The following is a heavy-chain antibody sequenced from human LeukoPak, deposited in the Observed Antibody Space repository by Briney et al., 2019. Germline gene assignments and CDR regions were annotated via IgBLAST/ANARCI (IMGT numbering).Heavy chain of an antibody. CDR1: GFTFTSSA. V-gene: IGHV1-58*01. Sequence: SVKVSCKASGFTFTSSAVQWVRQARGQRPEWIGWIVVGSGDTNSAQKFQERVTITRDMSTRTAYMELSSLRSEDTAVYYCGADSMPRGVFSYAFDIWGQGTMVTVSS. CDR2: IVVGSGDT. CDR3: GADSMPRGVFSYAFDI. D-gene: IGHD3-10*01. J-gene: IGHJ3*02.